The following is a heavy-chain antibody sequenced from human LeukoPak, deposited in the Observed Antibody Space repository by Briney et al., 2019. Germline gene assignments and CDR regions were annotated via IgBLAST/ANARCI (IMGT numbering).Heavy chain of an antibody. CDR2: INPSGGST. CDR1: GYSFTSYW. V-gene: IGHV1-46*01. Sequence: GESLKISCKGSGYSFTSYWIGWVRQAPGQGLEWMGIINPSGGSTSYAQKFQGRVTMTRDMSTSTVYMELSSLRSEDTAVYYCARDLDEAVAGTFDYWGQGTLVTVSS. D-gene: IGHD6-19*01. J-gene: IGHJ4*02. CDR3: ARDLDEAVAGTFDY.